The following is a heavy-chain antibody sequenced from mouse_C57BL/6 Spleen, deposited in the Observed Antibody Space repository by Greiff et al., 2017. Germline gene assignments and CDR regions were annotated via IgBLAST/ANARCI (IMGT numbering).Heavy chain of an antibody. CDR3: ARVYYSNALGFAY. Sequence: QVQLQQSGAELVRPGTSVKVSCKASGYAFTNYLIEWVKQRPGQGLEWIGVINPGSGGTNYNEKFKGKATLTADKSSSTAYMQLSSLTSEDSAVYFCARVYYSNALGFAYWGQGTLVTVSA. V-gene: IGHV1-54*01. CDR2: INPGSGGT. D-gene: IGHD2-5*01. J-gene: IGHJ3*01. CDR1: GYAFTNYL.